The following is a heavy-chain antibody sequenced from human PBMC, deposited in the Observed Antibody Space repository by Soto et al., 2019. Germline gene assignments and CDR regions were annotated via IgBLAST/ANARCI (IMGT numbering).Heavy chain of an antibody. V-gene: IGHV1-3*01. D-gene: IGHD1-7*01. CDR1: GYTLTSYA. CDR2: INAGNGNT. CDR3: ARESELELSIPHFDY. J-gene: IGHJ4*02. Sequence: ASVKVSCKASGYTLTSYAMHWGRQAPGQRLEWMGWINAGNGNTKYSQKFQGRGTITRDTSASTAYMELSRLRSEVTAVYYSARESELELSIPHFDYWGQGTLVTVSS.